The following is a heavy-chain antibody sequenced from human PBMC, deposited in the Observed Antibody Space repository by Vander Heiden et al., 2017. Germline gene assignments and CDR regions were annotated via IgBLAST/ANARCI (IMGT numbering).Heavy chain of an antibody. V-gene: IGHV3-23*01. Sequence: EVQLLESGGGLVQPGGSLRLSWAASGFTFSSYAMGWVRQAPGKGLEWVSAISGSGGSTYYADSVKGRFTISRDNSKNTLYLQMNSLRAEDTAVYYCAKEGVNYDSSGYYYVYFDYWGQGTLVTVSS. CDR3: AKEGVNYDSSGYYYVYFDY. CDR1: GFTFSSYA. J-gene: IGHJ4*02. D-gene: IGHD3-22*01. CDR2: ISGSGGST.